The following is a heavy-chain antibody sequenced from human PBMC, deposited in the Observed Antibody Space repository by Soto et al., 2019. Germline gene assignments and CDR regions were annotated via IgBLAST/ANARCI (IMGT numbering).Heavy chain of an antibody. Sequence: PSETLSLTCAVSGGSISSSNWWSWVRQPPGKGLEWIGEIYHSGSTNYNPSLKSRVTISVDKSKNQFSLKLSSVTAADTAVYFCARVPSPFDLYYAMDVWAQGTKVTVSS. CDR2: IYHSGST. CDR1: GGSISSSNW. V-gene: IGHV4-4*02. J-gene: IGHJ6*02. CDR3: ARVPSPFDLYYAMDV. D-gene: IGHD3-16*01.